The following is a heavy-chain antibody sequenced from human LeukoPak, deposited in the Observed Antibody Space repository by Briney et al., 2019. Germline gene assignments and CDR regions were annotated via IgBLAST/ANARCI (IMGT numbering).Heavy chain of an antibody. CDR1: GFTFSTYG. J-gene: IGHJ4*02. CDR2: ISYDGSNK. D-gene: IGHD2-15*01. V-gene: IGHV3-30*18. CDR3: ANQRRRYCSGDSCYFILDY. Sequence: QAGGSLRLSCAASGFTFSTYGMHWVRQAPGKGLEWVALISYDGSNKYYADSVKGRFTISRDNSKNTLFLQMNSLRAEDTAVYYCANQRRRYCSGDSCYFILDYWGQGTLVTVSS.